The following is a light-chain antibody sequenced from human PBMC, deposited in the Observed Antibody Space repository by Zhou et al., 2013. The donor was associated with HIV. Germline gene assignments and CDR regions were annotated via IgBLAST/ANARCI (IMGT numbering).Light chain of an antibody. V-gene: IGKV3-11*01. Sequence: EIVLTQSPATLSLSPGERATLSCRASQSISIYLAWYQQKPGQAPRLLIYDASNRATGIPARFSGSGSGTDFTLTITGLQSEDFALYFCQQYDTWPSFGQGTKLQIK. J-gene: IGKJ2*01. CDR3: QQYDTWPS. CDR2: DAS. CDR1: QSISIY.